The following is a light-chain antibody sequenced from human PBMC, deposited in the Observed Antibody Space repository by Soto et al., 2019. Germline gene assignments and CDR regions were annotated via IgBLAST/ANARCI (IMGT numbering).Light chain of an antibody. J-gene: IGKJ4*01. Sequence: EIVITQSPATRSVSPGERVTLSCRASQSVSSYLAWYQQKPGQAPRLLIYGASTGATGIPARFSGSGSGTEFILTISSLQSEDFAVYYCQQYSKWPLTFGGGTKV. CDR3: QQYSKWPLT. CDR1: QSVSSY. V-gene: IGKV3-15*01. CDR2: GAS.